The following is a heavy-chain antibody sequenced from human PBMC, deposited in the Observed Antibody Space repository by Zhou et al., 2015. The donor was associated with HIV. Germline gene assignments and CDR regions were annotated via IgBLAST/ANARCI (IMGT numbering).Heavy chain of an antibody. CDR3: ARSSVNHDNAFDL. V-gene: IGHV1-69*01. D-gene: IGHD1-14*01. CDR1: GGTFSSYA. J-gene: IGHJ3*01. CDR2: IIPIFGTA. Sequence: QVQLVQSGSEVKKPGSSVKVSCKASGGTFSSYAISWVRQAPGQGLEWMGGIIPIFGTANYAQKFQGRVTITADESTSTAYMELSSLTSEDAAVYFCARSSVNHDNAFDLWGQGTKVIVSS.